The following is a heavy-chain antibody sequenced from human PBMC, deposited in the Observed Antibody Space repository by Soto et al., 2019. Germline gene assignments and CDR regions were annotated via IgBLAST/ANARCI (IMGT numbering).Heavy chain of an antibody. CDR3: ARERRSYNPTFGGVIVKYGMDV. Sequence: QVQLVQSGAEVKKPGSSVKVSCKASGGTFSSYAISWVRQAPGQGLEWMGGIIPIFGTANYAQKFQGRVTITADESTSTAYMELSSLRSEDTAVYYCARERRSYNPTFGGVIVKYGMDVWGQGTTVTVSS. D-gene: IGHD3-16*02. CDR2: IIPIFGTA. V-gene: IGHV1-69*01. J-gene: IGHJ6*02. CDR1: GGTFSSYA.